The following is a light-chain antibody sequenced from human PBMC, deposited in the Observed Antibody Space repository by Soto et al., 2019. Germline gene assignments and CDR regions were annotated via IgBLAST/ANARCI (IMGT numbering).Light chain of an antibody. Sequence: IQMTQSPSTLSAALGDTFTITCLASQSISVSLSWYQQKPGKAPNLLIYDASTLQGGVTSRFSGSGSGTELTLTATSLQPEDFATYFCQQYDKYSTFGHGTKVDIK. CDR3: QQYDKYST. V-gene: IGKV1-5*01. CDR2: DAS. CDR1: QSISVS. J-gene: IGKJ1*01.